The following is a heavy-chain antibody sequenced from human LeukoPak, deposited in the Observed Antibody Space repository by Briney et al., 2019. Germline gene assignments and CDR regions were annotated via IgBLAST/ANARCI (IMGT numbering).Heavy chain of an antibody. CDR3: AKAEWLPNWFDP. CDR1: GGSISIHY. J-gene: IGHJ5*02. Sequence: SETLSLTCTVSGGSISIHYWTWIRQPPGRGLEWIGNFYHRGSTNYNPSLKSRVTISVDTSRNQFSLRLNSVTAADTAVYYCAKAEWLPNWFDPWGQGTLVTVSS. CDR2: FYHRGST. V-gene: IGHV4-59*11. D-gene: IGHD3-3*01.